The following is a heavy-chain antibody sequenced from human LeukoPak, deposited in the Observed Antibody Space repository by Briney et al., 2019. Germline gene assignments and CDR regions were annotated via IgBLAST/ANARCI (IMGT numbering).Heavy chain of an antibody. Sequence: PGGSLRLSCAASGFSFSSFSMNWVRQAPGKGLEWVSYISGGSSFTYYVDSVKGRFTISRDNAKNSLYLQMNSLRAEDTAVYYCARGRGYSAPLDYWGQGTLVTVSS. CDR3: ARGRGYSAPLDY. V-gene: IGHV3-21*01. CDR1: GFSFSSFS. D-gene: IGHD5-12*01. J-gene: IGHJ4*02. CDR2: ISGGSSFT.